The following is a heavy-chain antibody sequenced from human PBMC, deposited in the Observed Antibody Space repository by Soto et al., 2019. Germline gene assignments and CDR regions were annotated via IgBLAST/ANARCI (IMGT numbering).Heavy chain of an antibody. CDR2: IIPILGIA. CDR1: GGTFSSYT. D-gene: IGHD3-10*01. CDR3: ASSATHTGSRRKYYYYYMDV. Sequence: ASVKVSCKASGGTFSSYTISWVRQAPGQGLEWMGRIIPILGIANYAQKFQGRVTITADKSTSTAYMELSSLRSEDTAVYYCASSATHTGSRRKYYYYYMDVWGKGTTVTVSS. V-gene: IGHV1-69*02. J-gene: IGHJ6*03.